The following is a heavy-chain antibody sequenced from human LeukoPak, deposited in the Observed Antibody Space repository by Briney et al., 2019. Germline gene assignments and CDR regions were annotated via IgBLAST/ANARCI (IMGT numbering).Heavy chain of an antibody. J-gene: IGHJ3*01. D-gene: IGHD6-13*01. CDR2: VCGSGRT. Sequence: WETLSLTCTVSGGSIISHYWNWIRQPAGKGLEWIGRVCGSGRTTYNPSLKNRVTMSVDTSKNQFSLRLTSVTAADTAVYYCAKDTSSWYSPPGAFDLWGPGTMVTLSS. V-gene: IGHV4-4*07. CDR3: AKDTSSWYSPPGAFDL. CDR1: GGSIISHY.